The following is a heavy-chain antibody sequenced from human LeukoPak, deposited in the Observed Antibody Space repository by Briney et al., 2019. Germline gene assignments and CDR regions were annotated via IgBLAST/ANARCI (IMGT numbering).Heavy chain of an antibody. CDR3: ARAVRQMVRGVNTQYYFDY. J-gene: IGHJ4*02. CDR1: GCSFTSYG. CDR2: MSAYNGKT. V-gene: IGHV1-18*01. D-gene: IGHD3-10*01. Sequence: ASVKVSCKASGCSFTSYGFNWVRQAPGQGLEWMGWMSAYNGKTNYAHSLQGRVTVTADTSTSTAYMELRSLRSEDTAMYYCARAVRQMVRGVNTQYYFDYWGQGALVTVPS.